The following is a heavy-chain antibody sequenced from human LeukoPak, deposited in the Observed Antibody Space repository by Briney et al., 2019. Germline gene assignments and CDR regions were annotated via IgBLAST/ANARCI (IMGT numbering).Heavy chain of an antibody. J-gene: IGHJ4*02. V-gene: IGHV1-18*01. CDR2: ISAYGNT. CDR3: AGSGYSYGYFDY. CDR1: GYTFTIYG. D-gene: IGHD5-18*01. Sequence: ASVKVSCKTSGYTFTIYGISWVRQAPGQGLEWMGLISAYGNTNYAQNLQGRVTMTTDTSTSTAYMELRSLRSDDTAVYYCAGSGYSYGYFDYWGQGTLVTVSS.